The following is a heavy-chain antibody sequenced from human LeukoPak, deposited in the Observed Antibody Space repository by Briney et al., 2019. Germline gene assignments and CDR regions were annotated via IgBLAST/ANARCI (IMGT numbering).Heavy chain of an antibody. CDR2: IKRDGSQK. CDR3: ARLGLEVGGPNWFDP. D-gene: IGHD1-1*01. J-gene: IGHJ5*02. Sequence: GGSLRLSCAAPGFSFSSNWMGWVRQAPGKGLEWVAHIKRDGSQKYYLDSVKGRFTVSRDNAKNSLYLQMNSLSVEDTAVYYCARLGLEVGGPNWFDPWGQGTLVTVSS. CDR1: GFSFSSNW. V-gene: IGHV3-7*01.